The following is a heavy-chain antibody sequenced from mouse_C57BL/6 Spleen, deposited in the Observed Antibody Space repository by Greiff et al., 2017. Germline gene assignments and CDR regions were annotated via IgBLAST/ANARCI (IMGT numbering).Heavy chain of an antibody. CDR3: ERAPYYSNYEGYYFDY. Sequence: EVNVVESGGGLVKPGGSLKLSCAASGFTFSDYGMHWVRQAPEKGLEWVAYISSGSSTIYYADTVKGRFTISRDNAKNTLFLQMTSLRSEDTAMYYCERAPYYSNYEGYYFDYWGQGTTLTVSS. CDR1: GFTFSDYG. J-gene: IGHJ2*01. D-gene: IGHD2-5*01. V-gene: IGHV5-17*01. CDR2: ISSGSSTI.